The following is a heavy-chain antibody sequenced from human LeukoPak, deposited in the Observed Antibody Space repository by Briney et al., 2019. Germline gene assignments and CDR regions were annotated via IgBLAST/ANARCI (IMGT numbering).Heavy chain of an antibody. CDR2: IWYDGRNN. J-gene: IGHJ4*02. CDR1: GFTFSNYG. CDR3: ARERHYYDSSGYRDY. Sequence: GGSLRLSCAASGFTFSNYGMHWVRQAPGKGLEWVAVIWYDGRNNYYADSVKGRFTTSRDNSKNTVYLQMNSLRAEDTAVYYCARERHYYDSSGYRDYWGQGTLVTVSS. D-gene: IGHD3-22*01. V-gene: IGHV3-33*01.